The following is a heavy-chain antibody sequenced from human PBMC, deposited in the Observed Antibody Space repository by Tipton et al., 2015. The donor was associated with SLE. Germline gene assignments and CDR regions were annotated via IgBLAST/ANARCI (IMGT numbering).Heavy chain of an antibody. CDR2: IRGGGVST. CDR1: RFSFSKYA. D-gene: IGHD1-26*01. CDR3: ATAVGSIFDY. V-gene: IGHV3-23*01. Sequence: SLRLSCVASRFSFSKYAMSWVRQAPGKGLEWVSAIRGGGVSTYYADSVKGRFTVSRDNSKNTLYLQMSSLTADDTAVYYCATAVGSIFDYWGQGTLVTVSS. J-gene: IGHJ4*02.